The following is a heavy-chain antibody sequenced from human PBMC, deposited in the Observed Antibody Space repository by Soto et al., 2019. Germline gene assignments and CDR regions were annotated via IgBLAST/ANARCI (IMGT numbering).Heavy chain of an antibody. V-gene: IGHV1-69*13. Sequence: SVKVSCKASGGTFSSYAISWVRQAPGQGLEWMGGIIPIFGTANYAQKFQGRVTITADESTSTAYMELSSLRSEYTAVYYCARDPQCCSSTSCYGPYYYYYGMDVWGQGTTVTVSS. J-gene: IGHJ6*02. CDR2: IIPIFGTA. CDR3: ARDPQCCSSTSCYGPYYYYYGMDV. CDR1: GGTFSSYA. D-gene: IGHD2-2*01.